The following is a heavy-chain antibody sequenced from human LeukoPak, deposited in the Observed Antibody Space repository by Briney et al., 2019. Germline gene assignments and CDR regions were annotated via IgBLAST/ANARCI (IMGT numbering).Heavy chain of an antibody. CDR1: GFTFSSYW. D-gene: IGHD6-19*01. Sequence: GGSLRLSCAASGFTFSSYWMSWVRQAPGKGLEWVANIKQDGSEKYYADSVRGRFTISRDSSKNTLYLQMNSLRGEDTAVYYCAKGSSGLLDYWGQGTLVTVSS. V-gene: IGHV3-7*01. J-gene: IGHJ4*02. CDR3: AKGSSGLLDY. CDR2: IKQDGSEK.